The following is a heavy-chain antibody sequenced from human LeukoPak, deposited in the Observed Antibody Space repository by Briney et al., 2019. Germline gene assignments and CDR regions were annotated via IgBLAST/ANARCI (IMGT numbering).Heavy chain of an antibody. CDR1: GFTFSDHY. V-gene: IGHV3-11*01. CDR3: ARRGNTDSWTVLIDY. CDR2: ITSSGTTT. Sequence: GGSLRLSCAASGFTFSDHYMSWFRLSPGKGLEWLSYITSSGTTTDYADSVKGRFTISRDNAKNSMSLQVDSLRADDTAVYFCARRGNTDSWTVLIDYWGQGTLVTVSS. D-gene: IGHD3/OR15-3a*01. J-gene: IGHJ4*02.